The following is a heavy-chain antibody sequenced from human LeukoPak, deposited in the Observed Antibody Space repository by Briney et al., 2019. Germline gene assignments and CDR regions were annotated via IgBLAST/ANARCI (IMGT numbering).Heavy chain of an antibody. CDR1: GYTFTNYD. CDR2: MSPNSGYT. D-gene: IGHD3-3*01. V-gene: IGHV1-8*03. Sequence: ASVKVSCKASGYTFTNYDISGVRQASGQGLEWMGWMSPNSGYTGYSQKFQGRVSITRDTSIGTAYLELSSLRSDDTAVYYCARNPYETGHFDPWGQGTLVTVSS. J-gene: IGHJ5*02. CDR3: ARNPYETGHFDP.